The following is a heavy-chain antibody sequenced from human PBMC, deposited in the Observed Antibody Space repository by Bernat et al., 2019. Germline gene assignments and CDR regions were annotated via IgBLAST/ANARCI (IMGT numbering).Heavy chain of an antibody. CDR2: ISGSDGST. CDR3: AKDTPISDYPLGYFDY. D-gene: IGHD4-17*01. CDR1: GFTFSSFA. Sequence: EVQLVESGGGLVQPGGSLRLSCAASGFTFSSFAMPWVRQAPGKGLEWVSVISGSDGSTYYADSVKGRFTISRDNTENTLYLKMNSLRAEDTAVYYCAKDTPISDYPLGYFDYWGQGTLVTVSS. V-gene: IGHV3-23*04. J-gene: IGHJ4*02.